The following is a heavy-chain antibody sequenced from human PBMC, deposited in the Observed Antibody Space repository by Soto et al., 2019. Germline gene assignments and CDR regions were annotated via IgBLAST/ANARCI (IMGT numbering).Heavy chain of an antibody. J-gene: IGHJ4*02. CDR2: ISYDGSNK. Sequence: QVQLVESGGGVVQPGRSLRLSCAASGFTFSSYAMHWVRQAPGKGLEWVAVISYDGSNKYYADSVKGRFTISRDNSKNTLYLQMNSLRAEDTAVYYWARDRIVGATWGGGLFDYWGQGTLVTVSS. CDR3: ARDRIVGATWGGGLFDY. D-gene: IGHD1-26*01. CDR1: GFTFSSYA. V-gene: IGHV3-30-3*01.